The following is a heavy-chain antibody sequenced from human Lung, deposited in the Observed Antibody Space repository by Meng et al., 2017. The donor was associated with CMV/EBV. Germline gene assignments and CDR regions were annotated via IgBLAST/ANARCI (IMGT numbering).Heavy chain of an antibody. CDR3: ARKLVVPAAIRNDAFDI. CDR1: GGSISSSSYY. J-gene: IGHJ3*02. Sequence: LXCTVSGGSISSSSYYWGWIRQPPGKGLEWIGSLYYSGSTYYNPSLKSRVTISVDTSKNQFSLKLSSVTAADTAVYSCARKLVVPAAIRNDAFDIWXQGTXVTVSS. D-gene: IGHD2-2*01. CDR2: LYYSGST. V-gene: IGHV4-39*07.